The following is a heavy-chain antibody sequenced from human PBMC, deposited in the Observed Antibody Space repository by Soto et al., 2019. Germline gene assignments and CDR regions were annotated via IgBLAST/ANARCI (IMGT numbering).Heavy chain of an antibody. J-gene: IGHJ5*02. D-gene: IGHD3-22*01. V-gene: IGHV4-31*03. CDR3: ARDNYDSSGYRVS. CDR2: IYYSVST. Sequence: SETLSLTCTVSGGSISSGGYHWSWIHHHPGKGLEWIGYIYYSVSTYYNPSLKSRVTISVDTSKNHFSLKLSSVTAADTAVYYCARDNYDSSGYRVSSGKENIVTGSA. CDR1: GGSISSGGYH.